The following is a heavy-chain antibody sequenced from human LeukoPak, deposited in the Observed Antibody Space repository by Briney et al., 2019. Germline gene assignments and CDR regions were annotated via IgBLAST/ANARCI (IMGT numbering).Heavy chain of an antibody. CDR1: GYTFTSYG. D-gene: IGHD6-13*01. CDR3: ARDRYSSSWSDMDV. J-gene: IGHJ6*03. Sequence: ASVKVSCKASGYTFTSYGISWVGQAPGQGLEWMGWISAYNGNTNYAQKLQGRVTMTTDTSTSTAYMELRSLRSDDTAVYYCARDRYSSSWSDMDVWGKGTTVTVSS. CDR2: ISAYNGNT. V-gene: IGHV1-18*01.